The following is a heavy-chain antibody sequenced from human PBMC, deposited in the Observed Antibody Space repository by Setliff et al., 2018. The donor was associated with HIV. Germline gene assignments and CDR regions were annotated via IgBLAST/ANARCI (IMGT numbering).Heavy chain of an antibody. D-gene: IGHD3-3*01. Sequence: SVKVSCKASRRTFNSHTINWVRQAPGQGLDWMGRIIPILGVANYAQRFQGKVTITADKSTSTAYMELTSLRFDDTAMYYCVRGVQSPPHYSYYYMDVWGEGTRVTVSS. J-gene: IGHJ6*03. CDR3: VRGVQSPPHYSYYYMDV. V-gene: IGHV1-69*02. CDR2: IIPILGVA. CDR1: RRTFNSHT.